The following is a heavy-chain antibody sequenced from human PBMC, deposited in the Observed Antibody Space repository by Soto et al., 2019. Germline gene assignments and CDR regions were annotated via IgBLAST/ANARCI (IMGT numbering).Heavy chain of an antibody. CDR3: AGGYRDGYTFDY. D-gene: IGHD3-22*01. J-gene: IGHJ4*02. V-gene: IGHV4-59*01. CDR2: IYYSGST. CDR1: GGSISSYY. Sequence: PSETLSLTCTVSGGSISSYYWSWIRQPPGKGLEWIGYIYYSGSTNYNPSLKSRVTISVDTSKNQFSLKLSSVTAADTAVYYCAGGYRDGYTFDYWGQGTLVTVSS.